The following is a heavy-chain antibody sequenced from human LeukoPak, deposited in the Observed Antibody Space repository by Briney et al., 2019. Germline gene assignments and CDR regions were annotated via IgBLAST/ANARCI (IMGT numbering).Heavy chain of an antibody. J-gene: IGHJ4*02. D-gene: IGHD2-21*02. Sequence: ASLKVSCKASGYMFTNYYMHWVRQAPGQGLEWMGVINTSDGGTSYAQKFQGRVTVTGDTSTSTVYMELSSLRSEDTAVYYCGRDDGYCGGDCYSGVDYWGQGTLVTVSS. CDR2: INTSDGGT. V-gene: IGHV1-46*01. CDR1: GYMFTNYY. CDR3: GRDDGYCGGDCYSGVDY.